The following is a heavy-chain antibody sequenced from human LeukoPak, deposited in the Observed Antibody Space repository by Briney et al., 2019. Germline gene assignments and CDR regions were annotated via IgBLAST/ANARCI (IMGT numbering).Heavy chain of an antibody. J-gene: IGHJ4*02. D-gene: IGHD5-12*01. CDR2: IYYSGST. CDR3: ARDRHGGYGED. Sequence: SETLSLTCTVSSGSINGYYWSWIRQPPGKGLEWIGHIYYSGSTSYNPSLNSRVTISVDTSKNQFSLKLSSVTAADTAVYYCARDRHGGYGEDWGQGTLVTVSS. CDR1: SGSINGYY. V-gene: IGHV4-59*12.